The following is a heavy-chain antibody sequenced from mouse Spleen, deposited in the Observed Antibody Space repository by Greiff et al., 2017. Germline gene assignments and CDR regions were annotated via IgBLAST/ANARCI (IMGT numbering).Heavy chain of an antibody. V-gene: IGHV5-9-1*01. D-gene: IGHD4-1*02. CDR3: ARGGVNWVYWYFDV. CDR2: ISSGGSYT. Sequence: EVKLVESGGGLVKPGGSLKLSCAASGFTFSSYAMSWVRQTPEKRLEWVATISSGGSYTYYPDSVKGRTTISRDKAKNTLYLQMSSLRSEDKDMDYCARGGVNWVYWYFDVWGAGTTVTVSS. J-gene: IGHJ1*01. CDR1: GFTFSSYA.